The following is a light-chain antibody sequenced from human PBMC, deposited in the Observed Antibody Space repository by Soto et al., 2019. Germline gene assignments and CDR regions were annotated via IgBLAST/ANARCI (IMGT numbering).Light chain of an antibody. CDR2: LGS. CDR1: QSLLHRNGYNY. Sequence: EIVMTQSPLSLPVTPGEPASISCRSNQSLLHRNGYNYLDWYLQKPGQSPQLLIYLGSHRASGVPDKFSGRGSGTDFTLKISRVETEDVGVYYCMQALQTPTFGQGTKLEIK. J-gene: IGKJ2*01. CDR3: MQALQTPT. V-gene: IGKV2-28*01.